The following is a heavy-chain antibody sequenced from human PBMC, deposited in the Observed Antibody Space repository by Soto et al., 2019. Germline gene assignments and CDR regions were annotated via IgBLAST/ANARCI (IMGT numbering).Heavy chain of an antibody. Sequence: QITLKESGPTLVKPTQTLTLTCTFSVFSLSTSGVGVGWIRQPPGKALEWLARIYWDDDKRYSPSLKSRLTITKDTSKNQVVLTMTNMDPVDTATYYCAREVVVVMENWFDPWGQGTLVTVSS. V-gene: IGHV2-5*02. J-gene: IGHJ5*02. D-gene: IGHD2-15*01. CDR2: IYWDDDK. CDR3: AREVVVVMENWFDP. CDR1: VFSLSTSGVG.